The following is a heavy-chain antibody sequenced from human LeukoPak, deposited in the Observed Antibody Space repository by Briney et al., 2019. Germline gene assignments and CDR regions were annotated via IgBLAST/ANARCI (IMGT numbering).Heavy chain of an antibody. CDR1: GGSISINY. Sequence: SETLSLTCTVSGGSISINYWSWIRQSPGKGLEWIGYVYNSGSTNYNPSLKSRVTISVDTSKNQFSLKLSSVTAADTAVYYCAKVQEMDTILPPFHYWGQGTLVTVSS. D-gene: IGHD5-24*01. CDR2: VYNSGST. J-gene: IGHJ4*02. CDR3: AKVQEMDTILPPFHY. V-gene: IGHV4-59*01.